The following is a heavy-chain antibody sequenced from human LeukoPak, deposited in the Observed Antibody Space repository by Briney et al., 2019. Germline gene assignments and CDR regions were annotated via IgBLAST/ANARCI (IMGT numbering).Heavy chain of an antibody. V-gene: IGHV3-23*01. CDR3: AKGNRFEVDTAMAPIWFDP. J-gene: IGHJ5*02. CDR2: ISGSGGST. D-gene: IGHD5-18*01. CDR1: GFTFSSYA. Sequence: GGSLRLSCAASGFTFSSYAMSWVRQAPGKGLEWVSAISGSGGSTYYADSVKGWFTISRDNSKNTLYLQMNSLRAEDTAVYYCAKGNRFEVDTAMAPIWFDPWGQGTLVTVSS.